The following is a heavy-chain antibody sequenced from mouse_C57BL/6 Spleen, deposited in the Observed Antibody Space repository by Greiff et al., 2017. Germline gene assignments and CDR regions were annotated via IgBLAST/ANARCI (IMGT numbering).Heavy chain of an antibody. J-gene: IGHJ4*01. Sequence: VQLQQSGPELVKPGASVKLSCKASGYTFTSYDINWVKQRPGQGLELIGWIYPRDGSTKYNEKFKGKATLTVDTSSSTAYMELHSLTSEDSAVYFCARWGGTTVVAPYYYAMDYWGQGTSVTVSS. V-gene: IGHV1-85*01. D-gene: IGHD1-1*01. CDR3: ARWGGTTVVAPYYYAMDY. CDR1: GYTFTSYD. CDR2: IYPRDGST.